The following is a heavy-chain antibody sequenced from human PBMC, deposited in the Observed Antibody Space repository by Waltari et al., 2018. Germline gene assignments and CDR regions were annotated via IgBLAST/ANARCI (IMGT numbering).Heavy chain of an antibody. V-gene: IGHV4-38-2*01. J-gene: IGHJ4*02. CDR2: IYRAGDT. D-gene: IGHD2-2*03. CDR3: SRQVLGYCTSAACRRLES. Sequence: QVQLPESGPGLVKPSETLSLTRDVPGYSINSGYHWGWIRLSPGKRLEWIATIYRAGDTFYNPSLKSRLTISMDTSKNQFSLKLNSVTAADTAVYFCSRQVLGYCTSAACRRLESWGQGTLVTVSS. CDR1: GYSINSGYH.